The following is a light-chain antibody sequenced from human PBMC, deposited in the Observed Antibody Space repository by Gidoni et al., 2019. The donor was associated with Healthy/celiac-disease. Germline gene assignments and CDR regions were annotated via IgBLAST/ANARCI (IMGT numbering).Light chain of an antibody. CDR1: QDISNY. Sequence: DIQLTQSPSSLSASVGDRVTITCQASQDISNYLTWYQQKPGKASKLLIYDASNLETGVQSRFSGSGSGTDFTFTISSLQPEDIATYSCQQSDNRPWTFGQGTKVEIK. J-gene: IGKJ1*01. CDR2: DAS. CDR3: QQSDNRPWT. V-gene: IGKV1-33*01.